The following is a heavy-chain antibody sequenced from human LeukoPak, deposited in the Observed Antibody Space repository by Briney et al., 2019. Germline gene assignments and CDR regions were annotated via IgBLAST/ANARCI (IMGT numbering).Heavy chain of an antibody. CDR1: GGSISSDDYY. CDR2: INHSGST. D-gene: IGHD6-6*01. CDR3: ARGLSSSSASNWFDP. J-gene: IGHJ5*02. V-gene: IGHV4-34*01. Sequence: SETLSLTCTVSGGSISSDDYYWSWIRQPPGKGLEWIGEINHSGSTNYNPSLKSRVPISVDTSKNQFSLKLSSVTAADTAVYYCARGLSSSSASNWFDPWGQGTLVTVSS.